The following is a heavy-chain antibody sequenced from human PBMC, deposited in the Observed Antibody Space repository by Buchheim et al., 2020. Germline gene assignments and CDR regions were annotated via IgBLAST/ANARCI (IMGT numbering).Heavy chain of an antibody. Sequence: EVQLVESGGGLVQPGGSLRLSCAVSGFTFNNYAMSWVRQAPGKGLEWVSALSGSGATTYYADSVKGRFTISRDNSTNTLYLQMNSLRAEDTALYYCAESGTDSSTWTLAYWGQGTL. CDR2: LSGSGATT. V-gene: IGHV3-23*04. J-gene: IGHJ4*02. CDR1: GFTFNNYA. CDR3: AESGTDSSTWTLAY. D-gene: IGHD6-13*01.